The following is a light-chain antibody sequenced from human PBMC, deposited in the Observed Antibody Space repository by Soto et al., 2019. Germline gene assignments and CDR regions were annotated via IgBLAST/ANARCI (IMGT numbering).Light chain of an antibody. CDR3: QQYGSSPYT. J-gene: IGKJ2*01. CDR1: QSVSSSY. CDR2: GAS. V-gene: IGKV3-20*01. Sequence: EIVLTQSPGTLSLSPGERATLSCRASQSVSSSYLAWYQQKPGQAPRLLIYGASSRATGIPDRVSGSGSGTDFTLTISRLATEDFAVDYCQQYGSSPYTFGQGTKLEIK.